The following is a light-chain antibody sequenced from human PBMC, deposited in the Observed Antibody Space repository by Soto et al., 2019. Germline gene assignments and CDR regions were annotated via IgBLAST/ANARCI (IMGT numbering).Light chain of an antibody. J-gene: IGKJ4*01. CDR1: QSVSTC. CDR2: DAS. Sequence: EIVLTQSPATLSLSPGERATLSCRASQSVSTCLAWYQQKPGQAPRLLIYDASNGATGIPARFSGSGSGTDFTLTVSNLESEDFAVYYCQQCNNWPLTFGGGTQVDIK. CDR3: QQCNNWPLT. V-gene: IGKV3-11*01.